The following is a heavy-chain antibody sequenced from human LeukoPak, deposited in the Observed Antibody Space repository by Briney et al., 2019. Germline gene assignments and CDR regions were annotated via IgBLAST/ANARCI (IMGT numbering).Heavy chain of an antibody. CDR2: ISWNSGSI. D-gene: IGHD6-19*01. CDR3: AKDNRRHYTSGPNPDSLH. J-gene: IGHJ4*02. Sequence: GGSLRLSCAASGFTFSDVWMSWVRQAPGKGLEWVSGISWNSGSIDYADSVKGRFTIPRDNAKNSLYLQMNSLRVEDTAFYYCAKDNRRHYTSGPNPDSLHWGQGALVTVSS. CDR1: GFTFSDVW. V-gene: IGHV3-9*01.